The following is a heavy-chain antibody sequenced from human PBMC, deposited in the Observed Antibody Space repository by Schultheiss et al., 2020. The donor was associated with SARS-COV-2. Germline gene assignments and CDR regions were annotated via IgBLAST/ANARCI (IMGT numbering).Heavy chain of an antibody. CDR1: GGSISRGVYY. CDR3: ARVLAYYDISYMDV. D-gene: IGHD3-22*01. Sequence: SETLSLTCTVSGGSISRGVYYWTWIRQHPGKGLEYIGYIDYSGTTYYNPSLKSRVTISVDTSKNQFSLKLSSVTAADTAVYYCARVLAYYDISYMDVWGKGTTVTVSS. J-gene: IGHJ6*03. V-gene: IGHV4-31*03. CDR2: IDYSGTT.